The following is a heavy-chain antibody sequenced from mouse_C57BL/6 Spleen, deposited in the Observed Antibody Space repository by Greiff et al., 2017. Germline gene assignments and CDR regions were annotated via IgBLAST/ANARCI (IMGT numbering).Heavy chain of an antibody. CDR2: INPSSGYT. CDR3: ARRGDSYPYAMDY. D-gene: IGHD2-12*01. Sequence: QVQLQQSGAELAKPGASVKLSCKASGYTFTSYWMNWVKQRPGQGLEWIGYINPSSGYTKYNQKFKDKATLTADKSSSTAYMQLSSLTYEDSAVYYCARRGDSYPYAMDYWGQGTSVTVSS. J-gene: IGHJ4*01. CDR1: GYTFTSYW. V-gene: IGHV1-7*01.